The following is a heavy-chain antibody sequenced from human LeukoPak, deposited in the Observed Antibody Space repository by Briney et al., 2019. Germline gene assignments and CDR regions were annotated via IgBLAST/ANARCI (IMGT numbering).Heavy chain of an antibody. CDR1: GGSISSYY. D-gene: IGHD4-23*01. CDR2: IYYSGST. CDR3: ARHLRGYGGNFFGY. Sequence: NTSETLSLTCTVSGGSISSYYWSWIRQPPGKGLEWIGYIYYSGSTNYNPSLKSRVTISVDTSKNQFSLKLSSVTAADTAVYYRARHLRGYGGNFFGYWGQGTLVTVSS. V-gene: IGHV4-59*08. J-gene: IGHJ4*02.